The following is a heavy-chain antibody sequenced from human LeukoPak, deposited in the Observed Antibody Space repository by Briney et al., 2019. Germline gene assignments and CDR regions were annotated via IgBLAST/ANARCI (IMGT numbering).Heavy chain of an antibody. CDR2: IYTSGST. V-gene: IGHV4-61*02. Sequence: KTSETLSLTCTVSGGSISSGSYYWSWIRQPAGKGLEWIGRIYTSGSTNYNPSLKSRVTISVDTSKNQFSLKLSSVTAADTAVYYCARSGLHYDSSGYYRGGYYFDYWGQGTLVTVSS. CDR3: ARSGLHYDSSGYYRGGYYFDY. CDR1: GGSISSGSYY. D-gene: IGHD3-22*01. J-gene: IGHJ4*02.